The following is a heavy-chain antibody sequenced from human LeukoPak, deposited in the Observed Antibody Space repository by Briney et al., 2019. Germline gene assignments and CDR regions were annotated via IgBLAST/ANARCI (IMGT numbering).Heavy chain of an antibody. J-gene: IGHJ2*01. D-gene: IGHD4-17*01. Sequence: PSETLSLTCTVSGGSISSYYWSWIRQPAGKGLEWIGRIYTSGSTNYNPSLKSRVTVSVDTSKNQFSLKLSSVTAADTAVYYCATGIYDYGDYDPYWYFDLWGRGTLVTVSS. CDR1: GGSISSYY. CDR3: ATGIYDYGDYDPYWYFDL. CDR2: IYTSGST. V-gene: IGHV4-4*07.